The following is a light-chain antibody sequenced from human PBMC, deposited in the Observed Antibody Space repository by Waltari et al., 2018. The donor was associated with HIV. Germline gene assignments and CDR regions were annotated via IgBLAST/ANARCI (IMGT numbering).Light chain of an antibody. CDR1: SSHLGTYQL. V-gene: IGLV2-23*02. J-gene: IGLJ3*02. CDR2: EVN. CDR3: CSYASSLSWV. Sequence: SALSQPPSVSGSPGQTIPLPYSGPSSHLGTYQLVHWYQQHPGKAPKLMIYEVNNRPSGVSDRFSGSKSGNTASLTISGLQAEDEADYYCCSYASSLSWVFGGGTKVTVL.